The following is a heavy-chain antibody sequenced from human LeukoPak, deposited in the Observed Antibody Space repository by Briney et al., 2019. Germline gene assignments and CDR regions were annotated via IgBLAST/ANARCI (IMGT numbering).Heavy chain of an antibody. CDR2: IYYSGST. CDR1: GDSISSYY. D-gene: IGHD6-19*01. V-gene: IGHV4-59*12. J-gene: IGHJ5*02. CDR3: ARDPSSGWWFDP. Sequence: SETLSLTCTVSGDSISSYYWSWIRQPPGKGLEWIGYIYYSGSTNYNPSLKSRVTMSVGTSKNQFSLKPSSVTAADTAVYYCARDPSSGWWFDPWGQGTLVTVSS.